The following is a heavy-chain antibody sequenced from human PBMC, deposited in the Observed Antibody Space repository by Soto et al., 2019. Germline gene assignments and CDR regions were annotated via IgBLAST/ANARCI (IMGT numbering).Heavy chain of an antibody. CDR1: GCSFSNHA. CDR2: IIDDGGRA. D-gene: IGHD6-19*01. V-gene: IGHV3-23*01. Sequence: EVQLLESGGGLVQPGGSLRLSCSASGCSFSNHAMSWVRQAPGKGLEWVSAIIDDGGRAYYADSVKGRFTISRDNYRNTLSLQMNSLRAEDTAVYYCARDKMEQWLVGGDLDYWGQGTQVTVSS. J-gene: IGHJ4*02. CDR3: ARDKMEQWLVGGDLDY.